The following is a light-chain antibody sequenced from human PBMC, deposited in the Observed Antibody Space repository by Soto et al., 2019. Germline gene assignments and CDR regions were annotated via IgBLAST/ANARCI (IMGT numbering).Light chain of an antibody. J-gene: IGLJ2*01. CDR3: XAWDSSTGV. V-gene: IGLV3-1*01. Sequence: SYELTQPPSVSVSPGQTASITCSGDKLGDKYACWYQQKPGQSPVLVIYQDSKRPSGIPERFSGSNSGNTATLTISGTQAXXXXXXXXXAWDSSTGVFGGGTKLTVL. CDR1: KLGDKY. CDR2: QDS.